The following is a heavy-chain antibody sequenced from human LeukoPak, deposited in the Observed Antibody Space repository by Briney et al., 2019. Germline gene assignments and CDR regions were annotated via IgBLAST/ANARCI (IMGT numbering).Heavy chain of an antibody. Sequence: SETMSPTCIVSGXSISSYYWSWIRQPAGKGLEWLGRMYPNGRTNYNPSLKSRLTMSLDTSKNQLSLKLTSVTAADTAVYYCARVPFDYYDSDDYYYHDAFDIWGQGTMVTVSS. V-gene: IGHV4-4*07. D-gene: IGHD3-22*01. J-gene: IGHJ3*02. CDR3: ARVPFDYYDSDDYYYHDAFDI. CDR1: GXSISSYY. CDR2: MYPNGRT.